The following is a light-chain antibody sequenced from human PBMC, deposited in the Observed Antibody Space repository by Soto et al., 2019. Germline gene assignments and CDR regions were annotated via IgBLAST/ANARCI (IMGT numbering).Light chain of an antibody. CDR2: GAS. J-gene: IGKJ1*01. CDR3: QQYGASPRT. Sequence: EIVLTQAPGNLSLSPGERATLSCRASQTFSSDYLAWYQQKPGQAPRLLVYGASTRATGIPDRFSGSGSGTDFTLTISRLEPEDFAMYYCQQYGASPRTFGQGTKV. CDR1: QTFSSDY. V-gene: IGKV3-20*01.